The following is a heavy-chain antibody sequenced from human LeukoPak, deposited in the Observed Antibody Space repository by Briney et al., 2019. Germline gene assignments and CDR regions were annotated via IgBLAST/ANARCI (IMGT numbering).Heavy chain of an antibody. Sequence: PGGSLRLSCAASGFTFSSYGMRWVRQAPGKGLEWVAVISYDGSNKYYADSVKGRFTISRDNSKNTLYLQMNSLRAEDTAVYYCAKDRYCSSASCPIDYWGQGTLVTVSS. J-gene: IGHJ4*02. CDR2: ISYDGSNK. CDR3: AKDRYCSSASCPIDY. D-gene: IGHD2-2*01. V-gene: IGHV3-30*18. CDR1: GFTFSSYG.